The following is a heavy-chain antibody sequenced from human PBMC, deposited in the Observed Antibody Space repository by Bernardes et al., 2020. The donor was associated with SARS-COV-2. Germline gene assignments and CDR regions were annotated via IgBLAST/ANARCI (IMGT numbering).Heavy chain of an antibody. CDR3: ASFIAARPRTYYYYYGMDV. J-gene: IGHJ6*02. CDR2: INHSGST. Sequence: SETLSLTCAVYGGSFSGYYWSWIRQPPGKGLEWIGEINHSGSTNYNPSLKSRVTISVDTSKNQFSLKLSSVTAADTAVYYCASFIAARPRTYYYYYGMDVWGQGTTVTVSS. V-gene: IGHV4-34*01. CDR1: GGSFSGYY. D-gene: IGHD6-6*01.